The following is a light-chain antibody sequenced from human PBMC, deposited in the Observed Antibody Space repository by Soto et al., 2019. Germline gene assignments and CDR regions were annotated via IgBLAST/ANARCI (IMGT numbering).Light chain of an antibody. J-gene: IGKJ1*01. CDR3: QQYGSSLWT. Sequence: AIQMTQSPSSLSASVGDRVTITCRASQDIRKDLVWYQQKPGKAPQILIYGASTLQTGVASRFSGSGSATDFTLTISRLEPEDFAVYYCQQYGSSLWTFGQGTKVDIK. CDR1: QDIRKD. V-gene: IGKV1-6*01. CDR2: GAS.